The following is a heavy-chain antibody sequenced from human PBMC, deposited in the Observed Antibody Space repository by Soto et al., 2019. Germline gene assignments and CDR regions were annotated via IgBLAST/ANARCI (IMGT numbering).Heavy chain of an antibody. Sequence: TSETLSLTCTVSGGSISSSSYYWCWIRQPPGKGLEWIGSIYYSGSTNYNPSLKSRVTISVDTSKNQFSLKLSSVTAADTAVYYCARDGRYSTEVSPGFDPWGQGTLVTVSS. J-gene: IGHJ5*02. V-gene: IGHV4-39*07. D-gene: IGHD2-21*01. CDR1: GGSISSSSYY. CDR2: IYYSGST. CDR3: ARDGRYSTEVSPGFDP.